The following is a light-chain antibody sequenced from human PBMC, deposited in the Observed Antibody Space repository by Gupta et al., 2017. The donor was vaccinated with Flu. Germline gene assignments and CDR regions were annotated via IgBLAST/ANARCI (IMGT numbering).Light chain of an antibody. CDR3: GTWDNSLSVWV. CDR1: SSNIGNDY. Sequence: QSVFTQPPPLSPTPGQKVTISCSGSSSNIGNDYVSWYQQLPGTAPKLLIYDNNKRPSGIPDRFSGSKSGTSATLGITGLQTGDEADYYCGTWDNSLSVWVFGGGTKLTVL. V-gene: IGLV1-51*01. CDR2: DNN. J-gene: IGLJ3*02.